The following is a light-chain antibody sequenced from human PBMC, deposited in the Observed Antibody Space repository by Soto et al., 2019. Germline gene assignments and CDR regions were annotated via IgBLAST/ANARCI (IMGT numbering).Light chain of an antibody. CDR2: AAF. Sequence: EIVLTQSPGTLSLSPGERVTLSCRASQSVSTKYFAWYQQRPGQAPRLLIYAAFTRATGIPDRFSGSGSGTDFTLTISRLEPEDSAVYYCQQYGGSPLYTFGQGTKLEIK. V-gene: IGKV3-20*01. J-gene: IGKJ2*01. CDR1: QSVSTKY. CDR3: QQYGGSPLYT.